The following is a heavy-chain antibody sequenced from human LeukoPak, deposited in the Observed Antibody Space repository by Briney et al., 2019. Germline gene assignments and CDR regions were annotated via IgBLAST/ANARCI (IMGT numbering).Heavy chain of an antibody. J-gene: IGHJ3*02. V-gene: IGHV4-4*07. CDR1: GGSISSYY. Sequence: PSETLSLTCTVSGGSISSYYWSWIRQPAGKGLEWIGRIYTSGSTNYNPSLKSRVTMSVDTSKNQFSLKLSSVTAADTAVYYCARRYCGSTSCYGAFDIWGQGTMVTVSS. CDR3: ARRYCGSTSCYGAFDI. D-gene: IGHD2-2*01. CDR2: IYTSGST.